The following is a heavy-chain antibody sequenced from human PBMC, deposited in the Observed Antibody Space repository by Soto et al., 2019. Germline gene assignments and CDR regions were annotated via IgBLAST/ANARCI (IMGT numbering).Heavy chain of an antibody. J-gene: IGHJ4*02. Sequence: GGSLRLSCAASGFTFSSYAMSWVRQAPGKGLEWVSAISGSGGSTYYADSVKGRFTISRDNSKNTLYLQMNSLRAEDTAVYYCAKRVDRIVREMTYFDYWGQGTLVTVSS. CDR2: ISGSGGST. D-gene: IGHD3-10*01. CDR1: GFTFSSYA. CDR3: AKRVDRIVREMTYFDY. V-gene: IGHV3-23*01.